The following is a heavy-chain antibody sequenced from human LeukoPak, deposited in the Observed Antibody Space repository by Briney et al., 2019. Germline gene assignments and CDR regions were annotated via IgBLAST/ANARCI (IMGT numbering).Heavy chain of an antibody. J-gene: IGHJ4*02. CDR1: GGSISSSSYY. Sequence: PSETLSLTCTVSGGSISSSSYYWGWIRQPPGKGLEWIGSIYYSGSTYYNPSLKSRVTISVDTSKNQFSLKLSSVTAADTAVYYCARIGYYGSGSYYNRLSYWGQGTLVTVSS. CDR3: ARIGYYGSGSYYNRLSY. CDR2: IYYSGST. D-gene: IGHD3-10*01. V-gene: IGHV4-39*07.